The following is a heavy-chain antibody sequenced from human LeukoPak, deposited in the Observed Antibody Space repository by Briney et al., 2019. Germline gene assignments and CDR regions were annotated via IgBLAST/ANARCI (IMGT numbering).Heavy chain of an antibody. V-gene: IGHV6-1*01. CDR2: TYYRSKWSS. J-gene: IGHJ4*02. CDR3: ARAGDLDFDY. Sequence: SQTLSLTCAISGDSVSSKSAAWNWIRQSPSRGLEWLGRTYYRSKWSSGYAESVKSRLTISPDTSKNQFSLQLRSVTPEDTAVYYCARAGDLDFDYWGQGTLVTVSS. CDR1: GDSVSSKSAA.